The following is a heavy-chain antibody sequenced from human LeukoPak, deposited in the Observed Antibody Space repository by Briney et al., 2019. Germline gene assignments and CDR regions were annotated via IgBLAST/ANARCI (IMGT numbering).Heavy chain of an antibody. Sequence: PGGSLRLSCAASGLTFSSYWMHWVRQAPGKGLVWVSRINSDGSSTSYADSVKGRFTISRDNAKNTLYLQMNSLRAEDTAVYYCARDFETPYYYGSGSYQGYFQHWGQGTLVTVSS. CDR3: ARDFETPYYYGSGSYQGYFQH. CDR1: GLTFSSYW. D-gene: IGHD3-10*01. CDR2: INSDGSST. V-gene: IGHV3-74*01. J-gene: IGHJ1*01.